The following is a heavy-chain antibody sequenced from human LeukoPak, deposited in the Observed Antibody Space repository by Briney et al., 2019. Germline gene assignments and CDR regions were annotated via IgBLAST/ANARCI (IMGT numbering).Heavy chain of an antibody. J-gene: IGHJ4*02. V-gene: IGHV1-69*13. CDR3: ARGTTIITGGDF. CDR1: GGTFSSYA. Sequence: SVKVSCKASGGTFSSYAISWVRQAPGQGLAWMGGIIPIFGTANYAQKFQGRVTITADESTSTAYMELSSLRSEDTAVYYCARGTTIITGGDFWGQGTLVTVSS. D-gene: IGHD4-11*01. CDR2: IIPIFGTA.